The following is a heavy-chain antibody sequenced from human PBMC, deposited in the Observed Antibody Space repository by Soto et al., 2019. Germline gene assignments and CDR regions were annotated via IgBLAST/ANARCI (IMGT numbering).Heavy chain of an antibody. Sequence: ASLKVSCKASGYTFTSHYMHWARQAPGQGLEWLGIINPSEGDTTYPQKYQGRVSMTRDTSTSTVYMELRGPRSEDSAVYYCASFGRSLEWPIGFTYDMDVWGQGTTVTVSS. CDR1: GYTFTSHY. V-gene: IGHV1-46*01. CDR2: INPSEGDT. D-gene: IGHD3-3*01. CDR3: ASFGRSLEWPIGFTYDMDV. J-gene: IGHJ6*02.